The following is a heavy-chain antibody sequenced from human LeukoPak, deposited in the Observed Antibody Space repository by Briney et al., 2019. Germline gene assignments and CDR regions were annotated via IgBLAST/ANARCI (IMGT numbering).Heavy chain of an antibody. V-gene: IGHV1-3*01. CDR2: INAGNGNT. J-gene: IGHJ1*01. D-gene: IGHD4-17*01. CDR1: GYTFTSYA. Sequence: ASVKVSCKASGYTFTSYAMHWVRQAPGQRLEWMGWINAGNGNTKYSQKFQGRVTITRDMSTSTAYMELSSLRSEDTAVYYCAAEVSGMSDYAEHWGQGTLVTVSS. CDR3: AAEVSGMSDYAEH.